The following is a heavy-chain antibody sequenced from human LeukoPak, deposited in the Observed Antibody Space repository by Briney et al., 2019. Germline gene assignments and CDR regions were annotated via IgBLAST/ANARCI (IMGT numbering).Heavy chain of an antibody. Sequence: GGSLRLSCAPSGFTFNDRAISWVRQAPGKGLKWVSGIGYGNTHTYYADSVRGRFTISRDHSKNMVYLEMNNLRDEDTARYYCAKDWRSGNYFDYWGQGTLVTVSS. D-gene: IGHD1-14*01. CDR3: AKDWRSGNYFDY. CDR2: IGYGNTHT. V-gene: IGHV3-23*01. J-gene: IGHJ4*02. CDR1: GFTFNDRA.